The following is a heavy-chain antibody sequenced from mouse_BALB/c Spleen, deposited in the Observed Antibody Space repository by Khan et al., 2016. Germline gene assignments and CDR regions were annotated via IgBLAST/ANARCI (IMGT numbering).Heavy chain of an antibody. CDR1: GYSITSDYA. CDR3: ARSIMAN. J-gene: IGHJ2*01. CDR2: ISYSGSP. V-gene: IGHV3-2*02. Sequence: EVKLEVSGPGLVKPSQSLSLTCTVTGYSITSDYAWNWIRQFPGNKLEWMGYISYSGSPSYNPSLKSRISITRDTSKNQFFLQLNSVTTEDTATYYCARSIMANWGQGTTLTVSS.